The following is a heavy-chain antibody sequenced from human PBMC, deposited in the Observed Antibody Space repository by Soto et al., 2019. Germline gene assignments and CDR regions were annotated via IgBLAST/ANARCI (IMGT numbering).Heavy chain of an antibody. Sequence: TLSLTCAISEDSVSSNSAAWNWIRQSPSRGLEWLGRTYYRSKWYNDYAVSVKSRITINPDTSKNQFSLQLNSVTPEDTAVYYCAREGEPNWNYYYYGMDVWGQGTTVTVSS. D-gene: IGHD1-1*01. CDR2: TYYRSKWYN. CDR1: EDSVSSNSAA. CDR3: AREGEPNWNYYYYGMDV. J-gene: IGHJ6*02. V-gene: IGHV6-1*01.